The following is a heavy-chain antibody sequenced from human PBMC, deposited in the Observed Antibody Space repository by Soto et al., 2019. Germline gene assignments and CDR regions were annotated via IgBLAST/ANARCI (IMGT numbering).Heavy chain of an antibody. J-gene: IGHJ4*02. V-gene: IGHV1-18*01. CDR3: ARDRSRLAAAGPSDY. CDR2: ISAYNGNT. D-gene: IGHD6-13*01. CDR1: GYTLTSYG. Sequence: GASVKVSCKASGYTLTSYGISWVRQAHGQGLEWMGWISAYNGNTNYAQKLQGRVTMTTDTSTSTAYMELRSLRSDDTAVYYCARDRSRLAAAGPSDYWGQGTLVTVSS.